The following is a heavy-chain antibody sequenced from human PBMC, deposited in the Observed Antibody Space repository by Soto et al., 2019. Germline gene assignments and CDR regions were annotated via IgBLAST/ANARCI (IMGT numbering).Heavy chain of an antibody. J-gene: IGHJ6*02. CDR2: IIPIFGTA. CDR3: ASADDYGDYGAYYYGMDV. D-gene: IGHD4-17*01. V-gene: IGHV1-69*12. CDR1: GGTFSSYA. Sequence: QVQLVQSGAEVKKPGSSVKVSCKASGGTFSSYAISWVRQAPGQGLEWMGGIIPIFGTANYAQKFQGRVTITADESTSTAHRELRSLSSEDTAVYYCASADDYGDYGAYYYGMDVWGQGTTVTVSS.